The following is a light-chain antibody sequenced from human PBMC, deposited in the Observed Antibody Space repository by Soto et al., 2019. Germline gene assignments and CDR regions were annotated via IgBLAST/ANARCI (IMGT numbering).Light chain of an antibody. V-gene: IGKV3-20*01. CDR3: QQYGSSPWT. J-gene: IGKJ1*01. CDR1: QSIANNY. CDR2: DAS. Sequence: EVALTQSPGTLSLSPGARANLSCRASQSIANNYLTWYQQKPGQAPRVLIYDASTRATGIPDRFSGSGSGTEFNLTISRLEPEDFAVYYCQQYGSSPWTFGQGTKVDIK.